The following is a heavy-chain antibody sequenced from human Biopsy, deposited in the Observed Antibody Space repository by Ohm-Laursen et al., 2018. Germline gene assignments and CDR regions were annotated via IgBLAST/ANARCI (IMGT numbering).Heavy chain of an antibody. Sequence: SDTLSFTCTVFSDSVSSGSFYCTWIRQPPGQGLDYIGYIYDRGSTANYNPSLESRVTMSVDMPKNQLSLKLTSVTAADTAIYYCARGMRSSGWPYFDSWGQGTLVTVSS. D-gene: IGHD6-19*01. J-gene: IGHJ4*02. V-gene: IGHV4-61*01. CDR1: SDSVSSGSFY. CDR3: ARGMRSSGWPYFDS. CDR2: IYDRGST.